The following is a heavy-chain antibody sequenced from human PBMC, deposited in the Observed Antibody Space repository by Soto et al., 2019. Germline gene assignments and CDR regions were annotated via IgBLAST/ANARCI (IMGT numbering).Heavy chain of an antibody. Sequence: GGSLRLSCASSGFTFSSYAMSWVRQAPGKGLEWVSAISGSGGSTYYADSVKGRFTISRDNSKNTLYLQMNSLRAEDTAVYYCATDAIVVVTYFDYWGQGTLVTVSS. J-gene: IGHJ4*02. CDR1: GFTFSSYA. V-gene: IGHV3-23*01. CDR3: ATDAIVVVTYFDY. CDR2: ISGSGGST. D-gene: IGHD3-22*01.